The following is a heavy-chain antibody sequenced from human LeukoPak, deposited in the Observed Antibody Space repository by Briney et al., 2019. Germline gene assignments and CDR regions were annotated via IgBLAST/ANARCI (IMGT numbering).Heavy chain of an antibody. CDR3: ARDGYNTRFDY. CDR2: ISAYNGNT. V-gene: IGHV1-18*01. J-gene: IGHJ4*02. CDR1: GYTFTSYG. D-gene: IGHD5-24*01. Sequence: ASVKVSCKASGYTFTSYGISCVRHAPEQGLEWMGWISAYNGNTNYAQKLQGRVTMTTDTSTSTAYMELRSLRSDDTAVYYCARDGYNTRFDYWGQGTLVTVSS.